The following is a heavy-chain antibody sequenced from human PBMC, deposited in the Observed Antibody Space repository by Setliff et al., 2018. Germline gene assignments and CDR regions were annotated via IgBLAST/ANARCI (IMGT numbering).Heavy chain of an antibody. CDR3: ARVGIKGGYYFDY. V-gene: IGHV5-51*01. CDR1: GYSFTSYW. Sequence: PGESLKISCKGSGYSFTSYWIGWVRQMPGKGLEWMGIIYPGDSDTRYSPSFEGQVTISADKSISTAYLQWSSLKASDTAIYYCARVGIKGGYYFDYWGQGTLVTVSS. D-gene: IGHD7-27*01. J-gene: IGHJ4*02. CDR2: IYPGDSDT.